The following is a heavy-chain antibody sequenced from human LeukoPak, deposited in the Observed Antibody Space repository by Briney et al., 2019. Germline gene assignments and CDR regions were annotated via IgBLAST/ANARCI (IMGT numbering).Heavy chain of an antibody. Sequence: SETLSLTCAVSGGSISSGGYSWSWIRQPPGKGLEWIGYIYHSGSTYYNPSLKSRVTISVDRSKNQFSLKLSSVTAADTAVYYCAGGNGVTTRWFDPWGQGTLVTVSS. CDR3: AGGNGVTTRWFDP. CDR1: GGSISSGGYS. D-gene: IGHD4-17*01. V-gene: IGHV4-30-2*01. J-gene: IGHJ5*02. CDR2: IYHSGST.